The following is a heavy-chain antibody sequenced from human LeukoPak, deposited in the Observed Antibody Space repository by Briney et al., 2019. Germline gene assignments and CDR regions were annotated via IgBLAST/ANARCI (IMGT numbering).Heavy chain of an antibody. CDR3: IKDTCSGGSCEGGFDY. V-gene: IGHV3-9*01. CDR2: ISWNSGSI. Sequence: SGGSLRLSCAASGFTYTAYAMHWVRHGPGKGLEWVSGISWNSGSIGYADFVKGRFTISRDNAKNSLYLQMNSLKPEDTALYYCIKDTCSGGSCEGGFDYWGQGTLVTVSS. CDR1: GFTYTAYA. D-gene: IGHD2-15*01. J-gene: IGHJ4*02.